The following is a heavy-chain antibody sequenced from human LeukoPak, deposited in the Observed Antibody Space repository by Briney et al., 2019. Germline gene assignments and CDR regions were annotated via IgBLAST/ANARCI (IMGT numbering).Heavy chain of an antibody. D-gene: IGHD3-22*01. J-gene: IGHJ4*02. Sequence: SVKVSCKASGGTFSSYAISWVRQAPGQGREWMGGIIPIFGTANYAQKFQGRVTITADEPTSTAYMELSSLRSEDTAVYYCASGSSGYYYGQGTYWGQGTLVTVSS. CDR3: ASGSSGYYYGQGTY. CDR2: IIPIFGTA. V-gene: IGHV1-69*13. CDR1: GGTFSSYA.